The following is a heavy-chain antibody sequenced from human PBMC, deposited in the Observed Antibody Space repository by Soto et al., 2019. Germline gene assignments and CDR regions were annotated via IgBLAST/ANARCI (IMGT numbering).Heavy chain of an antibody. V-gene: IGHV3-21*01. D-gene: IGHD3-3*01. CDR1: GFTFSSYS. CDR3: ARDVPRRDFWSGYLQPPYFDY. Sequence: PGGSLRLSCAASGFTFSSYSMNWVRQAPGKGLEWVSSISSSSSYIYYADSVKGRFTISRDDAKNSLYLQMNSLRAEDTAVYYCARDVPRRDFWSGYLQPPYFDYWGQGTLVTVSS. J-gene: IGHJ4*02. CDR2: ISSSSSYI.